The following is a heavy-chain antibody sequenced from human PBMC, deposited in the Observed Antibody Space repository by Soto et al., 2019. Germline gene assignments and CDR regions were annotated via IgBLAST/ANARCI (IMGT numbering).Heavy chain of an antibody. Sequence: QITLKESGPTLVKPTQTLTLTCTFSGFSLSTSGVGVGWIRQPPGTALEWLALIYWDDEKRHSQTLKSRLTITKDTSKYQVVLTMNNMYPVDTATYYCAHRPRRSSWYVGSRGNWCDPGGQGTMVTVSS. D-gene: IGHD6-13*01. CDR1: GFSLSTSGVG. CDR3: AHRPRRSSWYVGSRGNWCDP. V-gene: IGHV2-5*02. CDR2: IYWDDEK. J-gene: IGHJ5*02.